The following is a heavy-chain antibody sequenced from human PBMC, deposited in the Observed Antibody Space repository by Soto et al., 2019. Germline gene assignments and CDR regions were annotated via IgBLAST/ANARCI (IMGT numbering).Heavy chain of an antibody. CDR3: ARVGKYYDFWSGYQEGMDV. CDR2: ISAYNGNT. J-gene: IGHJ6*02. CDR1: GYTFTSYG. V-gene: IGHV1-18*01. D-gene: IGHD3-3*01. Sequence: GASVKVSFKAAGYTFTSYGISWVRQAPGQGLEWMGWISAYNGNTNYAQKLQGRVTMTTDTSTSTAYMELRSLRSDDTAVYYCARVGKYYDFWSGYQEGMDVWGQGTTVTVSS.